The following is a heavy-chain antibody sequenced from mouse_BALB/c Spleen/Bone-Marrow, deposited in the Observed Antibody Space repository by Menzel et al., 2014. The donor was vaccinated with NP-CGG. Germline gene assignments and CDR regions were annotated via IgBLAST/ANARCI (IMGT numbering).Heavy chain of an antibody. CDR2: IDPANGNP. CDR1: GFNIKDTY. V-gene: IGHV14-3*02. Sequence: VQLQQSGAELVKPGASVKLSCTASGFNIKDTYMHWVKQRPEQGLEWIGRIDPANGNPKYDPKLQGKATITADTSSNTAYLQLSSLTSEDTAVYYCASYYYGRYFDVWGAGTTVTVSS. D-gene: IGHD1-1*01. CDR3: ASYYYGRYFDV. J-gene: IGHJ1*01.